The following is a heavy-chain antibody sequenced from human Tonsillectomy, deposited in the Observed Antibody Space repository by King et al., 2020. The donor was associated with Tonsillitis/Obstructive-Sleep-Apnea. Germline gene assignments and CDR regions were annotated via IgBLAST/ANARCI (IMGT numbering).Heavy chain of an antibody. CDR2: INHSGST. V-gene: IGHV4-34*01. J-gene: IGHJ6*03. CDR3: SARSYDVGGYMDV. Sequence: VQLQQWGAGLLKPSETLSLTCAVYGGSFSGYYWSWIRQPPGKGLEWIGEINHSGSTNYNPSLKSRVTISVDTSKNQFSLKLSSVTAADTAVYYCSARSYDVGGYMDVWGKGTTVTVSS. D-gene: IGHD5-12*01. CDR1: GGSFSGYY.